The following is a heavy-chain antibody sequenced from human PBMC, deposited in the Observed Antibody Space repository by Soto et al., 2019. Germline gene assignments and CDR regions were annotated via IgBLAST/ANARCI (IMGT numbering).Heavy chain of an antibody. J-gene: IGHJ4*02. CDR2: INPSGDSST. D-gene: IGHD6-6*01. Sequence: GASVKVSCKASGYTFSNYYIHWVRQAPGQGLEWMGLINPSGDSSTSYAQKFQGRVTMTRDTSTTTLYMELRSLRSEDTAVYFCVRDDSSTSRFFDYWGQGTLATISS. CDR1: GYTFSNYY. V-gene: IGHV1-46*01. CDR3: VRDDSSTSRFFDY.